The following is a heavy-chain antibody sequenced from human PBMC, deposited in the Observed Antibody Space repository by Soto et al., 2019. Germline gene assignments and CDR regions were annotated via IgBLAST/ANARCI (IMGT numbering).Heavy chain of an antibody. CDR3: ARARRDGYNYGY. J-gene: IGHJ4*02. V-gene: IGHV4-30-4*01. CDR2: IYYSGNT. Sequence: PSETLSLTCTVSGGSISSGDYYWSWIRQPPGKGLEWIGYIYYSGNTYYNPSLKSRVTISVDTSKNQFSLKLSSVTAADTAVYYCARARRDGYNYGYWGQGTLVTVSS. CDR1: GGSISSGDYY. D-gene: IGHD5-12*01.